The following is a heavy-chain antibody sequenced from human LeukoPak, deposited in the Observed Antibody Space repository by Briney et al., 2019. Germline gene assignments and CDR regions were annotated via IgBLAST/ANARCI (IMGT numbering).Heavy chain of an antibody. CDR1: GFTFSDYY. D-gene: IGHD6-13*01. CDR2: ISSSGSTI. J-gene: IGHJ4*02. V-gene: IGHV3-11*01. Sequence: GGSLRLSCAASGFTFSDYYMSWIRQAPGKGQEWVSYISSSGSTIYYADSVKGRFTISRDNAKNSLYLQMNSLRAEDTAVYYCATRIDRGIAFFDYWGQGTLVTVSS. CDR3: ATRIDRGIAFFDY.